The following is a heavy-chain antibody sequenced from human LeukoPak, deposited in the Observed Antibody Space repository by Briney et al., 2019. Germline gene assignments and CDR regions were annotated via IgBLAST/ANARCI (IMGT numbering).Heavy chain of an antibody. CDR1: GGSISSGSYY. J-gene: IGHJ4*02. Sequence: SETLSLTCTVSGGSISSGSYYWSWIRQPPGKGLEWIGEINHSGSTNYNPSLKSRVTISVDTSKNQFSLKLSSVTAADTAMYYCARLNYYGSAWGQGTLVTVSS. D-gene: IGHD3-10*01. CDR3: ARLNYYGSA. V-gene: IGHV4-39*07. CDR2: INHSGST.